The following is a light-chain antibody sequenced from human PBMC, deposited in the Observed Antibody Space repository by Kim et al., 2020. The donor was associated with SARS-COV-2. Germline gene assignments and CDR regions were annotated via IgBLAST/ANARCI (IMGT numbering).Light chain of an antibody. J-gene: IGKJ4*01. Sequence: EIVLTQSPATLSLSPGERATLSCRASQSVGSYLGWYQQKPGQVPSLLIYDASKMATGTPPRFSGSGSGTDFTRTISSLVPEDFAVYYCQQRSNWPLTFCGGTKVDIK. V-gene: IGKV3-11*01. CDR3: QQRSNWPLT. CDR1: QSVGSY. CDR2: DAS.